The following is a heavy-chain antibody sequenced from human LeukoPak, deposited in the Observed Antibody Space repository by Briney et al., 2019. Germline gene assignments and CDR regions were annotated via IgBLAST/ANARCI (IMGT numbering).Heavy chain of an antibody. CDR2: IPYDGSNK. J-gene: IGHJ4*02. V-gene: IGHV3-30-3*01. D-gene: IGHD3-10*01. Sequence: GGSLRLSCAASGFTFSSYAMHWVRQAPGKGLEWVAVIPYDGSNKYYADSVKGRFTISRDNSKNTLYLQMNSLRAEDTAVYYCARADGSGSYHPHYFDYWGQGTLVTVSS. CDR1: GFTFSSYA. CDR3: ARADGSGSYHPHYFDY.